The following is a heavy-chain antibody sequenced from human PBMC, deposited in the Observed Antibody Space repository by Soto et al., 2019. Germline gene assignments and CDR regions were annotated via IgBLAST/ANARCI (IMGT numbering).Heavy chain of an antibody. CDR1: GFTFSSYA. CDR3: ARDPYSSSSIGMDV. V-gene: IGHV3-30-3*01. CDR2: ISYDGSNK. D-gene: IGHD6-6*01. Sequence: QVQLVESGGGVVQPGRSLRLSCAASGFTFSSYAMHWVRQAPGKGLEWVAVISYDGSNKYYADSVKGRFTISRDNSKNTLYLQMNSLRAEDTAVYYCARDPYSSSSIGMDVWGQRTTVTVSS. J-gene: IGHJ6*02.